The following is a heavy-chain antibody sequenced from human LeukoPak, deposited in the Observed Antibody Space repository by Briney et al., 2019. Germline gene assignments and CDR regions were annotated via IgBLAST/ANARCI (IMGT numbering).Heavy chain of an antibody. Sequence: SEALSLTCTVSGASISTYYWSWIRQPAGKGLEWIGRMYNTGSTNYNPSLKSRVTMSVDTSKNQLSLRLSSVTAADTAVYYCARDNGGDYWYSDIWGRGTLVTVSS. D-gene: IGHD2-21*01. CDR2: MYNTGST. CDR3: ARDNGGDYWYSDI. CDR1: GASISTYY. J-gene: IGHJ2*01. V-gene: IGHV4-4*07.